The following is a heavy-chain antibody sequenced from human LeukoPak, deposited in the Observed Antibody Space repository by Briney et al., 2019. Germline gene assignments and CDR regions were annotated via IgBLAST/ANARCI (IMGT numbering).Heavy chain of an antibody. CDR1: GGSISSYY. Sequence: KPSETLSLTCTVSGGSISSYYWSWIRQPPGKGLEWIGYIYYSGSTSYNPSLKSRVTISVDTSKNQFSLKLSSVTAADTAVYYCARGDYGDYDYVTNFDYWGQGTLVTVSS. D-gene: IGHD4-17*01. CDR3: ARGDYGDYDYVTNFDY. J-gene: IGHJ4*02. V-gene: IGHV4-59*01. CDR2: IYYSGST.